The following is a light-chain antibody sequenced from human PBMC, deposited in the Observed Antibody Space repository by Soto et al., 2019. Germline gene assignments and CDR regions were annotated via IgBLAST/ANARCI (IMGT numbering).Light chain of an antibody. V-gene: IGKV3-20*01. CDR1: QSVSSSS. CDR3: QHYGSSLT. CDR2: GAS. Sequence: EIVLTQSPGTLSLSPGERATLSCRASQSVSSSSLAWYQQKPGQAPRLLIYGASRRATDIPDRFSGSGSGTDFTLTISRLEPEAFAVYYCQHYGSSLTFGQGTKVEIK. J-gene: IGKJ1*01.